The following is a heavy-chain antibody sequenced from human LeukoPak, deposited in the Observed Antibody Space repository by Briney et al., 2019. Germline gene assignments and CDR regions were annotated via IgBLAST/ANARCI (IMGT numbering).Heavy chain of an antibody. CDR1: GFTFELYW. J-gene: IGHJ3*02. CDR2: INHDGSDT. D-gene: IGHD5-18*01. V-gene: IGHV3-74*01. CDR3: ARSRVQLWFAAFDI. Sequence: GGSLRLSCAASGFTFELYWMHWVRQVPGRGPVWVSRINHDGSDTIYADSVRGRFTISRDDAKNTLYLQMNGLRAEDTAVYYCARSRVQLWFAAFDIWGQGTMVTVSS.